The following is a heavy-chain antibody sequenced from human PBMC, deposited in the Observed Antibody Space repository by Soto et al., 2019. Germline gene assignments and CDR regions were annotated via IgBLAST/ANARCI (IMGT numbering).Heavy chain of an antibody. CDR3: TRDPTTYCGGDCYSVY. Sequence: GGSLRLSCTASGFTFGDYAMSWFRQAPGKGLEWVGFIRSKAYGGTTEYAASVKGRFTISRDDSKSIAYLQMNSLKTEDTAVYYCTRDPTTYCGGDCYSVYWGQGTLVTVSS. V-gene: IGHV3-49*03. CDR2: IRSKAYGGTT. J-gene: IGHJ4*02. CDR1: GFTFGDYA. D-gene: IGHD2-21*02.